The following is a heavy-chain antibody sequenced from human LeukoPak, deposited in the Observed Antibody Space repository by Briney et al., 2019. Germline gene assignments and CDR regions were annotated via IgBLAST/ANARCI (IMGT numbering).Heavy chain of an antibody. CDR2: LYTSGST. CDR3: ARGYSGYDYRRYYYYMDV. CDR1: GGSISSGSYY. Sequence: SQTLSLTCTVSGGSISSGSYYWSWIRQPAGKGLEWIGLLYTSGSTNYNPSLKSRVTISVDTSKNQFSLKLSSVTAADTAVYYCARGYSGYDYRRYYYYMDVWGKGTTVTVSS. V-gene: IGHV4-61*02. D-gene: IGHD5-12*01. J-gene: IGHJ6*03.